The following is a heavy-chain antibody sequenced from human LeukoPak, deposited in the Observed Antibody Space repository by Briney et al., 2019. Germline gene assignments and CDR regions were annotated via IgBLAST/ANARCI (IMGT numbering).Heavy chain of an antibody. V-gene: IGHV3-15*01. CDR3: TTSGGTLMGAFDI. Sequence: GGSLRLSCVASGFTFSNAWMSWVRQAPGKGLEWVGRIKSKTDGGTTDYAAPVKGRFTISRDDSKNTLYLQMNSLKTEDTAVYYCTTSGGTLMGAFDIWGQGTMVTVSS. CDR2: IKSKTDGGTT. D-gene: IGHD2-8*01. CDR1: GFTFSNAW. J-gene: IGHJ3*02.